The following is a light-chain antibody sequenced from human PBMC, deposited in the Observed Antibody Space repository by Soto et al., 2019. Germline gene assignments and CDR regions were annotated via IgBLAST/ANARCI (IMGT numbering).Light chain of an antibody. Sequence: QSVLTQPSSVSGSPGQSITISCTGTSRDVGSYNLVSWYQQHPGKVPKLMIYEGNERPSGVSNRFSGSTSGNTASLTISGLQAEDEADYYCSSYAGSSIGVFGGGTKLTVL. J-gene: IGLJ3*02. CDR1: SRDVGSYNL. CDR3: SSYAGSSIGV. V-gene: IGLV2-23*01. CDR2: EGN.